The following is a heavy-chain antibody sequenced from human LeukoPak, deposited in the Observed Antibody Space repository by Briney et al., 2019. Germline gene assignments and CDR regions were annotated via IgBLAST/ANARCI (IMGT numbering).Heavy chain of an antibody. J-gene: IGHJ4*02. D-gene: IGHD4-17*01. CDR1: GYSLASYW. V-gene: IGHV5-51*01. CDR3: ARPQAYGDSDY. CDR2: IYPGDSDT. Sequence: GESLKISCKGSGYSLASYWIGWVRQMPGKGLEWMGIIYPGDSDTKYSPSFQGQVTISAGKSISTAYLQWSSLKASDTAMYYCARPQAYGDSDYWGQGTLVTVSS.